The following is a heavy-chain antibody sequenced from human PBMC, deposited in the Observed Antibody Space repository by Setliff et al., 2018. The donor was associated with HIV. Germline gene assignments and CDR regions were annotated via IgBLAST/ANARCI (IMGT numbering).Heavy chain of an antibody. V-gene: IGHV4-4*07. Sequence: PSETLSLTCTVSGGSISGDFWTWIRQPAGEGLEWIGRTHASGTTQCEPSLKNRCSMSIDTSKNQSSLKLSSVTAADTAVYYCARQTATGTSATFDSWGQGSLVTVSS. J-gene: IGHJ4*02. CDR1: GGSISGDF. D-gene: IGHD2-21*02. CDR2: THASGTT. CDR3: ARQTATGTSATFDS.